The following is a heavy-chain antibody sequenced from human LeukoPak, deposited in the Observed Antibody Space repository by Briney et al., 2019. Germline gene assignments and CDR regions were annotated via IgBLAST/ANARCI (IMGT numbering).Heavy chain of an antibody. Sequence: GGSLRLSCAASGFTFSNAWMTWVRQAPGKGLGWVGRIKRKTDGGTTDYAAPVKGRFTISRDDSENTLYLQMNSLKTEDTAVYYCATGLPVVTATIDYWGQGTLVTVSS. CDR2: IKRKTDGGTT. J-gene: IGHJ4*02. V-gene: IGHV3-15*01. CDR3: ATGLPVVTATIDY. D-gene: IGHD2-21*02. CDR1: GFTFSNAW.